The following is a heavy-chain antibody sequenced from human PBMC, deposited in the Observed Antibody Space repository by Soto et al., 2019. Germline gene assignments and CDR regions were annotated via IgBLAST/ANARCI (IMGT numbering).Heavy chain of an antibody. CDR2: INWNGGST. CDR3: ARDMSRVGPGDIVVVPARGGDAFDI. V-gene: IGHV3-20*01. CDR1: GFTFDDYG. D-gene: IGHD2-2*01. J-gene: IGHJ3*02. Sequence: GGSLRLSCAASGFTFDDYGMSWVRQAPGKGLEWVSGINWNGGSTGYADSVKGRFTISRDNAKNSLYLQMNSLRAEDTALYHCARDMSRVGPGDIVVVPARGGDAFDIWGQGTMVTVSS.